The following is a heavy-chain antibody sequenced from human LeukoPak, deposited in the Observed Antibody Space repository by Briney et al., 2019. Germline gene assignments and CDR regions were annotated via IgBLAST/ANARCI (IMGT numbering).Heavy chain of an antibody. Sequence: SETLSLTCTVSGGSVSSGSYYWSWIRQPPGKGLEWIGYICYSGSTNYNPSLKSRVTISVDTSKNQFSLKLSSVTAADTAVYYCARGGHYYDSSGYFLSHYFDYWGQGTLVTVSS. D-gene: IGHD3-22*01. CDR3: ARGGHYYDSSGYFLSHYFDY. V-gene: IGHV4-61*01. CDR1: GGSVSSGSYY. CDR2: ICYSGST. J-gene: IGHJ4*02.